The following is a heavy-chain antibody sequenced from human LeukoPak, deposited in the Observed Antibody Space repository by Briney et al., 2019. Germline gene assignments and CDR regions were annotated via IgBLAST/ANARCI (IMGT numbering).Heavy chain of an antibody. CDR1: GGSFSGYY. D-gene: IGHD3-16*02. CDR2: INHSGST. Sequence: SETLSLTCAVYGGSFSGYYWSWIRQPPGKGLEWIGEINHSGSTNYNPSLKSRVTISVDMSKNQFSLKLSSVTAADTAVYYCARHVITFGGVIVPRRYFDYWGQGTLVTVSS. J-gene: IGHJ4*02. CDR3: ARHVITFGGVIVPRRYFDY. V-gene: IGHV4-34*01.